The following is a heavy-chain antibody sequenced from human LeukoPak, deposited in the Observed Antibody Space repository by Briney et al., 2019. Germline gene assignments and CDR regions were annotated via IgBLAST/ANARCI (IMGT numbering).Heavy chain of an antibody. CDR1: GFTFSSYA. Sequence: PGGSLRLSCAASGFTFSSYAMSWVRQAPGKGLEWVSAISGRGGTTYYADSVKGRFTISRDSSKNTLYLQMNSLGAEDTAVYYCARDPAKPWYSGSYLSWGQGTLVTVSS. CDR2: ISGRGGTT. V-gene: IGHV3-23*01. J-gene: IGHJ5*02. CDR3: ARDPAKPWYSGSYLS. D-gene: IGHD1-26*01.